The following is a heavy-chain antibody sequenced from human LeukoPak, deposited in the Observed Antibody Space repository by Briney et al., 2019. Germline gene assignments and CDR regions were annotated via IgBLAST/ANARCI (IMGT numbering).Heavy chain of an antibody. CDR3: AKDQGYYDSSGYYLPNWFDP. D-gene: IGHD3-22*01. J-gene: IGHJ5*02. CDR1: GFTFSSYG. Sequence: GGSLRLSCAASGFTFSSYGMHWVRQAPGKGLEWVAVISYDGSNKYYADSVKGRFTISRYNSKNTLYLQMNSLRAEDTAVYYCAKDQGYYDSSGYYLPNWFDPWGQGTLVTVSS. V-gene: IGHV3-30*18. CDR2: ISYDGSNK.